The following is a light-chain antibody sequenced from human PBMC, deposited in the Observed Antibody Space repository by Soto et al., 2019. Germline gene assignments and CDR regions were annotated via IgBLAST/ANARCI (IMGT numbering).Light chain of an antibody. V-gene: IGKV2-24*01. CDR2: KIS. CDR3: MQATQYPPYT. J-gene: IGKJ2*01. CDR1: QSLLHSDGNTY. Sequence: DVVMTQTPLSSPVTLGQPASISCKSSQSLLHSDGNTYLSWLHQRPGQPLRLLIYKISNRLSGVPDRFSGRGAGTDFTLKISRVEAEDVAVYYCMQATQYPPYTFGQGTKLEIK.